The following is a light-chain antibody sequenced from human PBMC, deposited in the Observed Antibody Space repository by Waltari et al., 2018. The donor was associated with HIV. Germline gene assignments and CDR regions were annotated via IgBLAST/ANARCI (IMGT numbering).Light chain of an antibody. J-gene: IGKJ4*01. Sequence: DIVMTQSPLSLPVTPGEPASIYCRSSQSLLHSNGYNYLDWYLQKPGQSPQLLIYLGSNRASGVPDRFSGSGSGTDFTLKISRVEAEDVGVYYCMQALQTPRTFGGGTKVEIK. CDR2: LGS. V-gene: IGKV2-28*01. CDR1: QSLLHSNGYNY. CDR3: MQALQTPRT.